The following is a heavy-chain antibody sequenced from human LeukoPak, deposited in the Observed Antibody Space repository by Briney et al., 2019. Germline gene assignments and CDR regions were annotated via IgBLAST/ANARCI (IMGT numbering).Heavy chain of an antibody. CDR3: ARLYYYDSSGPNNAFDI. Sequence: SVKVSCKASGYTFTSYGISWVRQAPGQGLEWMGRIIPILGIANYAQKFQGRVTITADKSTSTAYMELSSLRSEDTAVYYCARLYYYDSSGPNNAFDIWGQGTMVTVSS. V-gene: IGHV1-69*04. D-gene: IGHD3-22*01. CDR1: GYTFTSYG. CDR2: IIPILGIA. J-gene: IGHJ3*02.